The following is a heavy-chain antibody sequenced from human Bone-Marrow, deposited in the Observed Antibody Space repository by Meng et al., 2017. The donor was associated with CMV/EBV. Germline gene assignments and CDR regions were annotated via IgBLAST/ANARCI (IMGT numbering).Heavy chain of an antibody. J-gene: IGHJ4*02. Sequence: GESLKISCAASGFTLSDYWMHWVRQAPGKGLMWVARIYIDERRAPNTMHEDSVKGRFTIPSDNAKNTLYLQMNSLRVEDTAVYYCARSTASGTDYWGWGQGTLVTIYS. CDR1: GFTLSDYW. CDR2: IYIDERRAPNT. CDR3: ARSTASGTDYWG. D-gene: IGHD7-27*01. V-gene: IGHV3-74*03.